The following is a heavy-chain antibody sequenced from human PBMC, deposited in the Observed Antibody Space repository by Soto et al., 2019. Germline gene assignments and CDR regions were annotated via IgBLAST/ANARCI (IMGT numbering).Heavy chain of an antibody. J-gene: IGHJ5*02. CDR2: IKADGSEK. Sequence: EVQLVESGGGLVQPGGSLRLSCAVSGFTFSSYWMSWVRQAPGKGLEWVANIKADGSEKYYVDSVKGRLAISRDNAKNTLYLQMSSLRAEDTAVYYCARDWPNKGFGPWGQGTLVTVSS. CDR3: ARDWPNKGFGP. V-gene: IGHV3-7*04. CDR1: GFTFSSYW.